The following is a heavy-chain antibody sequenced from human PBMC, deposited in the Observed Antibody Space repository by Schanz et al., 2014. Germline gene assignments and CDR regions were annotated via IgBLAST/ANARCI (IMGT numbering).Heavy chain of an antibody. Sequence: EVQLVESGGGLVKPGGSLRLSCAASGFTFSSYSMNWVRQAPGKRLEWVSSISRSSSSIYYADSVKGRFTISTDNAKNLPYRQMHSLRAEDTAVYYCARGRSLGWCDYWGQGTLVTVSS. CDR2: ISRSSSSI. CDR3: ARGRSLGWCDY. CDR1: GFTFSSYS. V-gene: IGHV3-21*01. J-gene: IGHJ4*02. D-gene: IGHD2-21*01.